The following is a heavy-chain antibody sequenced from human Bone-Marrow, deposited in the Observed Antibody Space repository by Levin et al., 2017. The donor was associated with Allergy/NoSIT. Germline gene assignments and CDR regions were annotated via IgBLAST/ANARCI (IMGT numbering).Heavy chain of an antibody. CDR2: ITNKGRSYTS. CDR1: GFIFSDHY. D-gene: IGHD1-26*01. J-gene: IGHJ6*02. Sequence: GGSLRLSCAGSGFIFSDHYIDWVRQAPGKGLEWVGRITNKGRSYTSEYAASVKGRFTISRDDSKNSVYLQMNSLKTEDTAVYYCADVGRSYDLDVWGQGTTVTVSS. V-gene: IGHV3-72*01. CDR3: ADVGRSYDLDV.